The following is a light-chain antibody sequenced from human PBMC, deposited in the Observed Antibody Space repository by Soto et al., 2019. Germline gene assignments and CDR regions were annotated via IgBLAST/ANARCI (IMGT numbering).Light chain of an antibody. CDR3: CSYAGSRDV. Sequence: QSALTQPASVSGSPGQSITISCTGTSSDVGSYNLVSWYQQHPGKAPKLMIYEGSKRPSGVSNRFSGSKSGNTASLTISGLQAEDEADYYCCSYAGSRDVFGTGTTLTVL. J-gene: IGLJ1*01. CDR2: EGS. V-gene: IGLV2-23*01. CDR1: SSDVGSYNL.